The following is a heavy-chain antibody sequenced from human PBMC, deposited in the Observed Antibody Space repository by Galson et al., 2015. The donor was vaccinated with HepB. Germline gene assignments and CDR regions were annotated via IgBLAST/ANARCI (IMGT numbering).Heavy chain of an antibody. D-gene: IGHD6-13*01. Sequence: SVKVSCKASGGTFGSYAISWVRQAPGQGLEWMGGIIPIFGTANYAQKFQGRVTITADESTSTAYMELSSLRSEDTAVYYCARVAAAGIRWFDPWGQGTLVTVSS. CDR3: ARVAAAGIRWFDP. V-gene: IGHV1-69*13. CDR1: GGTFGSYA. CDR2: IIPIFGTA. J-gene: IGHJ5*02.